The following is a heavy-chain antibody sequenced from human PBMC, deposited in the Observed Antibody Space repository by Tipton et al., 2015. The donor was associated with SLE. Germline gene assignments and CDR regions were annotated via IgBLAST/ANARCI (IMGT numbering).Heavy chain of an antibody. V-gene: IGHV4-59*08. CDR2: IYYSGST. CDR3: ARQGQQLVRPYYYGMDV. Sequence: TLSRTCTVSGGSISSYYWSWIQQPPGKGLEWIGYIYYSGSTNYNPSFKSRVTISVDTSKNQFSLKLGSVTAADTAVYYCARQGQQLVRPYYYGMDVWGQGTTVTVSS. CDR1: GGSISSYY. J-gene: IGHJ6*02. D-gene: IGHD6-13*01.